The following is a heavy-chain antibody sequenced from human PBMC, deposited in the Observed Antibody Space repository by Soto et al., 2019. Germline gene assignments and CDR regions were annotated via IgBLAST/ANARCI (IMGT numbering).Heavy chain of an antibody. Sequence: GGSLRLSCAASGFTFSGSAMNWVRQSSGQGLEWVGRIRSKANSYATAYAASVKGRFTISRDDSKNTAYLQMNSLKTEDTAVYYCTRAQIWYFDLWGRGILATVSS. CDR3: TRAQIWYFDL. CDR1: GFTFSGSA. CDR2: IRSKANSYAT. V-gene: IGHV3-73*01. J-gene: IGHJ2*01.